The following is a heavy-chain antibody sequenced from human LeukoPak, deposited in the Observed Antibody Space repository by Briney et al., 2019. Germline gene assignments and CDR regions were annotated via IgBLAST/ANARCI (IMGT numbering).Heavy chain of an antibody. CDR1: GYAFTSYG. D-gene: IGHD6-13*01. CDR3: ARDDIAAAGPNWFDP. CDR2: ISAYNGNT. Sequence: ASVKVSCKASGYAFTSYGISWVRQAPGQGLEWMGWISAYNGNTNYAQKLQGRVTVTTDTSTSTAYMELRSLRSDDTAVYYCARDDIAAAGPNWFDPWGQGTLVTVSS. V-gene: IGHV1-18*01. J-gene: IGHJ5*02.